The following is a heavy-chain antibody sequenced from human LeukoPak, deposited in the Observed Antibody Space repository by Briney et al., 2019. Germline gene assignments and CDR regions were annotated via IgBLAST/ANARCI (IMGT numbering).Heavy chain of an antibody. CDR3: ARHTALGSPLHY. D-gene: IGHD5-18*01. J-gene: IGHJ4*02. Sequence: PSETLSLTCTVSGGSISSSAYYWGSIRQPPGKGLEWIGSIYYTGSTYYNPSLKTRVTISVDTSKNQFSLKLSSVIAADTAVYYCARHTALGSPLHYWGQGTLVTVSS. V-gene: IGHV4-39*01. CDR1: GGSISSSAYY. CDR2: IYYTGST.